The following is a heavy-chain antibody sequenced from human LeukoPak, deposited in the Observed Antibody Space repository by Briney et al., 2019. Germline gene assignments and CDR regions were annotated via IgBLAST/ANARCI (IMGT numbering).Heavy chain of an antibody. CDR2: ITPILGTT. CDR1: GGTFSSYT. Sequence: ASVKVSCKASGGTFSSYTFSWVRQAPGQGLEWMGGITPILGTTDYAQKFQGGVTITADEFTTTVYMELSSLRYEDTAMYYCARVPNYYDSSGYYHDQFYFDYWGQGTLVTVSS. CDR3: ARVPNYYDSSGYYHDQFYFDY. J-gene: IGHJ4*02. D-gene: IGHD3-22*01. V-gene: IGHV1-69*13.